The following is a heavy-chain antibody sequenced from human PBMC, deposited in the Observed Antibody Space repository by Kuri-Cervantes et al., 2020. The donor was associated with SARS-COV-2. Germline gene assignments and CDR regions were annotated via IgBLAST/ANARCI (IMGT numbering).Heavy chain of an antibody. J-gene: IGHJ4*02. D-gene: IGHD5-18*01. V-gene: IGHV3-11*03. CDR2: ISSSSSYA. CDR3: ASSVVRGYSYGFENRG. CDR1: GFTFSDYY. Sequence: GESLKISCAASGFTFSDYYMSWIRQAPGKGLEWVSYISSSSSYANYADSVKGRFTISRDNAKNSLYLQMNSLRSEDTAVYYCASSVVRGYSYGFENRGWGQGTLVTVSS.